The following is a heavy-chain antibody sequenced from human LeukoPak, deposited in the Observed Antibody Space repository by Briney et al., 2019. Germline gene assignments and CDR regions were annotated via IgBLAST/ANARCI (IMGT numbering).Heavy chain of an antibody. D-gene: IGHD4-4*01. J-gene: IGHJ3*02. CDR3: ARRDYSNYGLYAFDI. CDR2: IYYSGST. CDR1: GGSISSSSYY. Sequence: SETLSLTCTVSGGSISSSSYYWGWIRQPPGKGLEWIGSIYYSGSTYYNPSLKSRVTISVDTSKNQFSLKLSSVTAADTAVYYCARRDYSNYGLYAFDIWGQGTMVTVSS. V-gene: IGHV4-39*01.